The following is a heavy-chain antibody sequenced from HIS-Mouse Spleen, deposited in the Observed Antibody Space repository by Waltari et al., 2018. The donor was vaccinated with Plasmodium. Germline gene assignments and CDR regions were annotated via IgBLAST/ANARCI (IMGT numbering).Heavy chain of an antibody. D-gene: IGHD6-6*01. CDR1: GFTVSSNY. Sequence: EVQLVESGGGLIQPGGSLRLSCAASGFTVSSNYMSWVRQAPGKGLEWVSVSDSGGSTDYADSVKGRFTISRDNSKNTLYLQRNSLRAEDTAVYYCARGMKSSSSAFDIWGQGTMVTVSS. CDR2: SDSGGST. V-gene: IGHV3-53*01. J-gene: IGHJ3*02. CDR3: ARGMKSSSSAFDI.